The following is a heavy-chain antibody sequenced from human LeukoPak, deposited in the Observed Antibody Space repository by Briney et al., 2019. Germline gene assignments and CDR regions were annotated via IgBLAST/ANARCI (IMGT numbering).Heavy chain of an antibody. CDR1: GYTFTTYH. CDR3: ARDGGEASRPLDY. CDR2: INPRGGSP. D-gene: IGHD3-16*01. V-gene: IGHV1-46*01. J-gene: IGHJ4*02. Sequence: GASVKVSCKASGYTFTTYHMHWARQAPGQGLEWMGIINPRGGSPIYAQKFQDRVTMTWDTSTSTVHMELSSLRSDDTAVYYCARDGGEASRPLDYWGQGTLVTVSS.